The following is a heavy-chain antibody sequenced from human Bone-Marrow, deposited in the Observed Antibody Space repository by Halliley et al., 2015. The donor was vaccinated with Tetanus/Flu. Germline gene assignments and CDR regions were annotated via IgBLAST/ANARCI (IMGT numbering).Heavy chain of an antibody. D-gene: IGHD6-19*01. CDR2: IFPGASDT. Sequence: GLIFPGASDTRYSPSSQGQVTMAADKSINTAYLQWSSLKASDTAMYYCARGGAHVAVTGTDFWGQGTLVTVSS. J-gene: IGHJ4*02. CDR3: ARGGAHVAVTGTDF. V-gene: IGHV5-51*01.